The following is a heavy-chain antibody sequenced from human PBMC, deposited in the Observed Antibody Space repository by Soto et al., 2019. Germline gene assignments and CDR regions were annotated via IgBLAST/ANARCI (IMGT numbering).Heavy chain of an antibody. V-gene: IGHV4-39*01. D-gene: IGHD3-10*01. CDR1: GGSISSSSYY. CDR2: IYYSGST. CDR3: ARQGDETFYYYGMDV. J-gene: IGHJ6*02. Sequence: SETLSLTCTVSGGSISSSSYYWGWIRQPPGKGLEWIGGIYYSGSTYYNPSLKSRVTISVDTSKNQFSLKLSSVTAADTAVYYCARQGDETFYYYGMDVWGQGTTVTVSS.